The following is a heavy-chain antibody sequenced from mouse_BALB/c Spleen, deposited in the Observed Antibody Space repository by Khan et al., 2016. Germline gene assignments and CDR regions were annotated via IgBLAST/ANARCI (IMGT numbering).Heavy chain of an antibody. Sequence: EVKLLESGGGLMQPGGSLKLSCAASGFDFSRYWMSWVRQAPGKGLEWIGEINPDSSTINYTPSLKDKFIISRDNAKNTLYLQMSKVRSEDTALYYCARPLYYGYQAYWGQGTLVTVSA. CDR1: GFDFSRYW. CDR2: INPDSSTI. D-gene: IGHD1-2*01. J-gene: IGHJ3*01. CDR3: ARPLYYGYQAY. V-gene: IGHV4-1*02.